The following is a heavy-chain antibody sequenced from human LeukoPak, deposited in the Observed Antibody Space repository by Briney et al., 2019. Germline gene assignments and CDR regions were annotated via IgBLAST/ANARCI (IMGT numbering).Heavy chain of an antibody. V-gene: IGHV1-69*04. Sequence: SVKVSCKASGGTFSSYAISWVRQAPGQRLEWMGRIIPILGVANYAQKFQGRVTITADKSTSTAYMELSSLRSEDTAVYYCARDRYSSSYDYWGQGTLDTVSS. CDR2: IIPILGVA. J-gene: IGHJ4*02. CDR1: GGTFSSYA. CDR3: ARDRYSSSYDY. D-gene: IGHD6-13*01.